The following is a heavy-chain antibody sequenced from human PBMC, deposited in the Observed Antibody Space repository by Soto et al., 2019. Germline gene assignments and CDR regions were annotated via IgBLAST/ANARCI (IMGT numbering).Heavy chain of an antibody. Sequence: EVQLVESGGGLVKPGGSLRLSCAASGFTFSSYSMNWVRQAPGKGLEWVSSISSSSSYIYYADSVKGRFTISRDNAKNSLYLQMNSLRAEATAVYYCASGWFGELLPKQFDYWGQGTLVTVSS. D-gene: IGHD3-10*01. CDR1: GFTFSSYS. V-gene: IGHV3-21*01. J-gene: IGHJ4*02. CDR2: ISSSSSYI. CDR3: ASGWFGELLPKQFDY.